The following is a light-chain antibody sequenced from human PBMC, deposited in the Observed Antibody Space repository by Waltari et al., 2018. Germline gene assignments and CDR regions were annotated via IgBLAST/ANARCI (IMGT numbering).Light chain of an antibody. V-gene: IGKV2-28*01. J-gene: IGKJ3*01. CDR3: MQALQSPLT. CDR2: LGS. Sequence: DIVMTQSPVSLPVTPGEPASLSCRSSQNHLHSTGHNYLERYLQKPGQSPLLLVYLGSNRASGVPDRFSGSGSGTDFTLKISRVEAEDVGVYYCMQALQSPLTFGPGTKVEIK. CDR1: QNHLHSTGHNY.